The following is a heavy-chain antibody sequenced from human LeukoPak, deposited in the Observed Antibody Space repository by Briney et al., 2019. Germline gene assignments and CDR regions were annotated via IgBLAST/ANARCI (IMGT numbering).Heavy chain of an antibody. CDR1: GYTFTSYG. V-gene: IGHV1-18*01. Sequence: ASVKVSCKASGYTFTSYGISWVRQPPGQGLEWMGWISAYNGNTNYAQKLRGRVTMTTDTSRSTAYVEMRSLRSDDTAVYYCARAIFLLDCSSTSCSSGALYYYYYYMDVWGKGTTVTVSS. J-gene: IGHJ6*03. D-gene: IGHD2-2*01. CDR2: ISAYNGNT. CDR3: ARAIFLLDCSSTSCSSGALYYYYYYMDV.